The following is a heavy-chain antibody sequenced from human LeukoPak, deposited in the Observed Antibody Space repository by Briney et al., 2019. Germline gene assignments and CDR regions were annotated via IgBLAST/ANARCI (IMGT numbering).Heavy chain of an antibody. J-gene: IGHJ6*03. Sequence: ASVKVSCKASGYTFTSYYIHWVRQAPGQGLEWMGWISAYNGNTHYAQKLQGRVTMTTDTSTSTAYMDLRSLRSDDTAVYYCARRVDDGYIYMDVWGKGTTVTVSS. CDR1: GYTFTSYY. CDR3: ARRVDDGYIYMDV. CDR2: ISAYNGNT. D-gene: IGHD3-22*01. V-gene: IGHV1-18*04.